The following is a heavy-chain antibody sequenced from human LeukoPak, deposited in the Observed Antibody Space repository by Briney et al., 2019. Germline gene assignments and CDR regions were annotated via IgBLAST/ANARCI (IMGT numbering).Heavy chain of an antibody. V-gene: IGHV1-69*02. CDR1: GGTFSSYT. CDR2: IIPILGIA. D-gene: IGHD6-13*01. CDR3: ASLPLGIAAAGTDY. Sequence: GSSVKVSCKASGGTFSSYTISWVRQAPGQGLEWMGRIIPILGIANYAQKFQGRVTITADKSTSTAYMELSSVRSEDTAVYYCASLPLGIAAAGTDYWGQGTLVTVSS. J-gene: IGHJ4*02.